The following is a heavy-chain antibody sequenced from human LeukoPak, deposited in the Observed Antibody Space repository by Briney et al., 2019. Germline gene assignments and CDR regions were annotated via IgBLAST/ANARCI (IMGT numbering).Heavy chain of an antibody. CDR2: ISYDGSNK. CDR1: GFTFSSYA. J-gene: IGHJ4*02. D-gene: IGHD2-2*01. V-gene: IGHV3-30-3*01. Sequence: GGSLRLSCAASGFTFSSYAMHWVRQAPGKGLEGVAVISYDGSNKYYADSVKGRFTISRDNSKNTLYLQMNSLRAEDTAVYYCARDNLVVVPAAGFDYWGQGTLVTVSS. CDR3: ARDNLVVVPAAGFDY.